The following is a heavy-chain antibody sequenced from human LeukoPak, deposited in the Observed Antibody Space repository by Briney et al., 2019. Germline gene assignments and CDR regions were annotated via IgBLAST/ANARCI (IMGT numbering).Heavy chain of an antibody. CDR2: IDWDDDK. D-gene: IGHD4-17*01. J-gene: IGHJ4*02. CDR3: ARIHSSYGDYGIDY. V-gene: IGHV2-70*11. CDR1: GDSISSYY. Sequence: TLSLTCTVSGDSISSYYWSWIRQPPGKALEWLARIDWDDDKYYSTSLKTRLTISKDTSKNQVVLTMTNMDPVDTATYYCARIHSSYGDYGIDYWGQGTLVTVSS.